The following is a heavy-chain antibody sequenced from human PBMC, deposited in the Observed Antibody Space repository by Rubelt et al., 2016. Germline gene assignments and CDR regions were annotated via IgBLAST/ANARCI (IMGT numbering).Heavy chain of an antibody. Sequence: QVQLQESGPGLVKASETLSLTCTVSGGSINSYYWNWIRQPPGKGPEWIGYIYYPGTTNYNPSLKSRVTISVDTSKNQFSLNLSSVTATETAVYYCARKATDDKWYPFDFWGQGTLVTVSS. D-gene: IGHD2-2*01. J-gene: IGHJ4*02. CDR1: GGSINSYY. V-gene: IGHV4-59*08. CDR2: IYYPGTT. CDR3: ARKATDDKWYPFDF.